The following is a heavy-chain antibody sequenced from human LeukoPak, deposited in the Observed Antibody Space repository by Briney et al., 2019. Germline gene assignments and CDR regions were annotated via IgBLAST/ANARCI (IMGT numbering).Heavy chain of an antibody. V-gene: IGHV3-30-3*01. J-gene: IGHJ5*01. CDR2: ISYDGSSK. CDR3: ARGKEGRYSYVDS. Sequence: GGSLRLSCAASGFTFSSYAMHWVRQAPGKGLEWVAVISYDGSSKIYADSVTGRFTISRDNSKNTLYLQMNSQRAEDTAVYYCARGKEGRYSYVDSWGQGTLVTV. D-gene: IGHD3-10*01. CDR1: GFTFSSYA.